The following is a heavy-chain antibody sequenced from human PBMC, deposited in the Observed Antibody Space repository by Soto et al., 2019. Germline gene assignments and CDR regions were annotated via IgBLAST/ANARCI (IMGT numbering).Heavy chain of an antibody. Sequence: SETLSLTCTVSGGSISSGDYYWSWKRKHPGKGLEWIGYIYYSGSTYYNPSLKSRVTISVDTSKNQFSLKLSSVTAADTAVYYCARSSGSYYNQFVSWGQGTLVTSPQ. V-gene: IGHV4-30-4*01. CDR2: IYYSGST. J-gene: IGHJ5*02. CDR1: GGSISSGDYY. CDR3: ARSSGSYYNQFVS. D-gene: IGHD3-10*01.